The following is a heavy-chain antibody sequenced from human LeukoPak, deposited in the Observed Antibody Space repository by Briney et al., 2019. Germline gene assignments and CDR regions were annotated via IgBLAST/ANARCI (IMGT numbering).Heavy chain of an antibody. CDR2: ISYDGSNK. J-gene: IGHJ6*02. Sequence: PGGSLRLSCAASGFSFSSYGMHWVRQAPGKGLGWVAAISYDGSNKYYGDSVKGRFTISRANSKNTLYLQMNSLSGEDTAVYYCAKLQLWLRELSYYGMDVWGQGTTVTVSS. D-gene: IGHD5-18*01. CDR1: GFSFSSYG. V-gene: IGHV3-30*18. CDR3: AKLQLWLRELSYYGMDV.